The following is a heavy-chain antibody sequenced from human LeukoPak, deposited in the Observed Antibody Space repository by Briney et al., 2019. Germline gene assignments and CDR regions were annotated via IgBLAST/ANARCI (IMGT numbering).Heavy chain of an antibody. Sequence: GGSLRLSCATSGFTFSSYALNWVRQAPGQGLERVSAISGSGGSTYYADSVKGRFTISRDTSKNMVYLQLNSLRAEDTAIYYCARFRWGDYYYYGVDVWGQGTTVIVSS. V-gene: IGHV3-23*01. CDR2: ISGSGGST. CDR1: GFTFSSYA. J-gene: IGHJ6*02. CDR3: ARFRWGDYYYYGVDV. D-gene: IGHD3-16*01.